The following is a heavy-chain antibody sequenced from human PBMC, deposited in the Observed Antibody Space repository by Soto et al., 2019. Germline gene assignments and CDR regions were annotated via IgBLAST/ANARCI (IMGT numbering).Heavy chain of an antibody. CDR1: EFSSSIYW. CDR3: AAWSRSSWFDY. D-gene: IGHD2-2*01. V-gene: IGHV3-7*05. CDR2: IKPDGSET. Sequence: GGSLRLSCAGSEFSSSIYWMSWVRQAPGKGLEWAANIKPDGSETSYVDSVKGRFTISRDNAKNSLYLHMNSLRVDDTAVYYCAAWSRSSWFDYWGQGTLVTVSS. J-gene: IGHJ4*02.